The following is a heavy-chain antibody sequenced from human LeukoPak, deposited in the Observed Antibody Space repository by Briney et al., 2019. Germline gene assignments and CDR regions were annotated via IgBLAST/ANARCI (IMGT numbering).Heavy chain of an antibody. Sequence: RASETLSLTCAVYGGSFSGYYWSWIRQPPGKGLEWIGYIYYSGSTNYNPSLKSRVTISVDTSKNQFSLKLSSVTAADTAVYYCARDGGSGWRNWFDPWGQGTLVTVSS. CDR3: ARDGGSGWRNWFDP. D-gene: IGHD6-19*01. J-gene: IGHJ5*02. CDR1: GGSFSGYY. CDR2: IYYSGST. V-gene: IGHV4-59*01.